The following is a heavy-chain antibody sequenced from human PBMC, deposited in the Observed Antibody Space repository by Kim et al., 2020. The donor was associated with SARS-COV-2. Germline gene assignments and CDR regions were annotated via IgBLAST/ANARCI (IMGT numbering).Heavy chain of an antibody. J-gene: IGHJ4*02. CDR3: ARHRIAAALTDYFDY. Sequence: PTLKMRVTISVDTAKTQFSLKLSSGTAADAAVYYCARHRIAAALTDYFDYWGQGTLVTVSS. D-gene: IGHD6-13*01. V-gene: IGHV4-39*01.